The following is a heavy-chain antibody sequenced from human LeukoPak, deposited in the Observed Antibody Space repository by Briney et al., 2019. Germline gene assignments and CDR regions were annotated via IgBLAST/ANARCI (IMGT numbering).Heavy chain of an antibody. J-gene: IGHJ4*02. Sequence: PGGSLRLSCAASGFSLSDAWMSWVRQAPGKGLECVGRMKPRGTTENGAPMNDRFIVSRDDSKNTLYLQMNSLKAEDTGLYYCSQLSRSYWGQGAQVTVSS. D-gene: IGHD1-1*01. V-gene: IGHV3-15*01. CDR3: SQLSRSY. CDR1: GFSLSDAW. CDR2: MKPRGTT.